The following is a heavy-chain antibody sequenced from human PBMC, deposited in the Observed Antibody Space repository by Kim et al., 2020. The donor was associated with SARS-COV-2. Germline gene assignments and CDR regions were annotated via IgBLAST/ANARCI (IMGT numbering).Heavy chain of an antibody. Sequence: ASVKVSCEGSGYTFTGYYMHWVRQAPGQGLEWMGWMNPNSGASNSAQKFQGRVSMTRDTSISTAYVDLTRLTSDDTAVYYCATSCGYSNSWGPFDYWVQGTLVTLSS. CDR1: GYTFTGYY. D-gene: IGHD6-13*01. J-gene: IGHJ4*02. CDR3: ATSCGYSNSWGPFDY. CDR2: MNPNSGAS. V-gene: IGHV1-2*02.